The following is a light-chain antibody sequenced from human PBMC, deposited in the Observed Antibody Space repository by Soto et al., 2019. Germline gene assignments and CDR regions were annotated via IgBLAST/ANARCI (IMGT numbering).Light chain of an antibody. J-gene: IGKJ4*01. CDR3: LQDYSYPLT. V-gene: IGKV1-6*01. CDR1: QGLRKD. CDR2: AAF. Sequence: AIQLTQSPSSLSASVGDRVTITCRASQGLRKDLSWYQQKPGKAPKLLIYAAFNLESGVPSRFSGSASGTDFTLTISSLQPEDFATYYCLQDYSYPLTFGGGTKVDIK.